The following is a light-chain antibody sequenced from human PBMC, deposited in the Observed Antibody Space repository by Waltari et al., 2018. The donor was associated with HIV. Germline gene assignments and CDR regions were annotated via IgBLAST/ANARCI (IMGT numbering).Light chain of an antibody. V-gene: IGLV1-47*01. Sequence: QSVLTQPPSASGTPGQRVTISCSGTSPNIGSTSVYWYQQLPGTAPKLLIDRNNQRPSGVPDRFSGSKSGTSASLAISGLRSEDEADYYCAAWDDSLSGVVFGGGTKLTVL. CDR2: RNN. CDR3: AAWDDSLSGVV. J-gene: IGLJ2*01. CDR1: SPNIGSTS.